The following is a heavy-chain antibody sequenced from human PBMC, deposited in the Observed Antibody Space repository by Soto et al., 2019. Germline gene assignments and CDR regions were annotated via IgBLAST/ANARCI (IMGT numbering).Heavy chain of an antibody. CDR1: GAYISDFS. J-gene: IGHJ1*01. D-gene: IGHD1-7*01. CDR3: ARATGENWNSKAH. V-gene: IGHV4-4*07. CDR2: ITINGNT. Sequence: PSQTLSLTGRLSGAYISDFSWSWIRQPAGKGLEWIGRITINGNTQKNPSFKSRVTMSINPSRNHFSLNFHSSTSANTALSNCARATGENWNSKAHWRPGTIVTVS.